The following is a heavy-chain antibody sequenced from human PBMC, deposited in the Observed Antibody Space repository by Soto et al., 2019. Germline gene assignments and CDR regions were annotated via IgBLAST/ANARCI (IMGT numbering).Heavy chain of an antibody. V-gene: IGHV1-69*01. CDR2: IIPIFGTA. J-gene: IGHJ6*02. Sequence: QVQLVQSGAEVKKPGSSVKVSCKASGGTFSSYAISWVRQAPGQGLEWMGGIIPIFGTANYAQKFQGRVTITANETMSAAYMELSSLRSEDTAVYDCARAYCDYGDSPNDNNCGRDDWGQGTTVTVSS. CDR3: ARAYCDYGDSPNDNNCGRDD. D-gene: IGHD4-17*01. CDR1: GGTFSSYA.